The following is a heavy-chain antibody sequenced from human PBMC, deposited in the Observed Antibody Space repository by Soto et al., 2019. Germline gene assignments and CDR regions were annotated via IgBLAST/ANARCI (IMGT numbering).Heavy chain of an antibody. J-gene: IGHJ5*02. D-gene: IGHD3-3*02. CDR3: AHVGYCIRHRCHNWFDP. CDR2: IYWDDDK. V-gene: IGHV2-5*05. Sequence: QITLKESGPTLVKPTQTLTLTCTFSGFSLSTSGVGVGWIRQPPGKALEWLALIYWDDDKRYGPSLKTILTITKDTSKNQWVLTLTNMDPVDTDTYYCAHVGYCIRHRCHNWFDPWGQGTLVTVSS. CDR1: GFSLSTSGVG.